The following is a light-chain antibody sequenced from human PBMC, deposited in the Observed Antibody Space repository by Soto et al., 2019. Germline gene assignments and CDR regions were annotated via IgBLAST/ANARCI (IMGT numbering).Light chain of an antibody. V-gene: IGKV3-15*01. CDR3: QQYNYWPYT. CDR1: QSVSSSY. CDR2: DAS. Sequence: EIVLTQSPGTLSLSPGERATLSCRASQSVSSSYLAWYQQKPGQAPRLLLYDASTRAAAIPARFSGSGSGTEFTLTIDSMQSEDFAVYYCQQYNYWPYTFGQGTKLEIK. J-gene: IGKJ2*01.